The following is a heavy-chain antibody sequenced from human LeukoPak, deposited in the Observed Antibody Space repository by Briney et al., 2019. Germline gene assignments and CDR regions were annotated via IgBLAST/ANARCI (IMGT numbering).Heavy chain of an antibody. CDR2: IIPILGIA. Sequence: GASVKVSCKASGGTFSSYAISWVRQAPGQGLEWMGRIIPILGIANYAQKFQGRVTITADKSTSTAYMELRSLRSEDTPVYYCARDYEPVSGGVGCWGQGTLVTVSS. D-gene: IGHD3-16*01. CDR3: ARDYEPVSGGVGC. V-gene: IGHV1-69*04. CDR1: GGTFSSYA. J-gene: IGHJ4*02.